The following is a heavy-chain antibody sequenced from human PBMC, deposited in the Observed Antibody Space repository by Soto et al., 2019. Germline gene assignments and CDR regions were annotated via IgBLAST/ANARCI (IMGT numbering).Heavy chain of an antibody. CDR3: TTANSIRYVDWFSPSIYGMDG. D-gene: IGHD3-9*01. V-gene: IGHV3-15*07. Sequence: GGSLRLSCAASGFTFSNAWMNWVRQAPGKGLEWVGRNKSKTDGGTTDYAAPVKGRFTISRDDAKNTLYLQRDSRKSDDRAGYYCTTANSIRYVDWFSPSIYGMDGWGQGTTVTVAS. CDR2: NKSKTDGGTT. CDR1: GFTFSNAW. J-gene: IGHJ6*02.